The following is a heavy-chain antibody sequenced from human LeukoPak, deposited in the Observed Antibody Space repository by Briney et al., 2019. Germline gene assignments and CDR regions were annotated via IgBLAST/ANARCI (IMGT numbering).Heavy chain of an antibody. CDR3: AKDRLRWAQLQYYFDY. CDR1: GFTFSSYG. D-gene: IGHD5-24*01. CDR2: ISHDGSNK. Sequence: GGSLRLSCAASGFTFSSYGMHWVRQAPGKGLEWVAVISHDGSNKYYADSVKGRFTISRDNSKNTLYLQMNCLRAEDTAVYYCAKDRLRWAQLQYYFDYWGQGTLVTVSS. J-gene: IGHJ4*02. V-gene: IGHV3-30*18.